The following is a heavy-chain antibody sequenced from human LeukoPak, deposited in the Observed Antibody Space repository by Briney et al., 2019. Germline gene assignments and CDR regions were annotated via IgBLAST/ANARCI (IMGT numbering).Heavy chain of an antibody. V-gene: IGHV3-48*03. D-gene: IGHD3-10*01. J-gene: IGHJ4*02. CDR2: ISSSCSTI. Sequence: GGSLRLSCAASGFTFSSYEMNWVRQAPGKGLEWVSYISSSCSTIYYADSVKGRFTISRDNAKNSLYLQMNSLRAEDTAVYYCERDTQSSSWGQGTLVTVSS. CDR3: ERDTQSSS. CDR1: GFTFSSYE.